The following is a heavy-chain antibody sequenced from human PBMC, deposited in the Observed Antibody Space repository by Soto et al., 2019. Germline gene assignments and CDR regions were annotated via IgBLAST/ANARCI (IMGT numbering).Heavy chain of an antibody. V-gene: IGHV3-7*03. J-gene: IGHJ3*02. Sequence: EVQLVESGGGLVQPGGSLRLSCAASGFTFSSYWMSWVRQAPGKGLEWVANIKQDGSEKYYVDSVKGRFTISRDNAKNSLYLQMNSLRAEDTAVYYCARDWYYDSSGYYYAFDIWGQGTMVTVSS. D-gene: IGHD3-22*01. CDR3: ARDWYYDSSGYYYAFDI. CDR2: IKQDGSEK. CDR1: GFTFSSYW.